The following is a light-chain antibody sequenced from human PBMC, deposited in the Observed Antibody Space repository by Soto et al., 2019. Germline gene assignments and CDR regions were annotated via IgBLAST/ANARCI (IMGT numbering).Light chain of an antibody. CDR1: SSDVGGYDF. J-gene: IGLJ2*01. CDR3: AAWDDSLGAVV. Sequence: QSALTQPRSVSGSPGQSVTISCTGTSSDVGGYDFVSWYQQHPGKAPKLFIYDVTKRPSGVPDRFSGSKSGNSASLTISGLQAEDEADYYCAAWDDSLGAVVFGGGTKLTVL. V-gene: IGLV2-11*01. CDR2: DVT.